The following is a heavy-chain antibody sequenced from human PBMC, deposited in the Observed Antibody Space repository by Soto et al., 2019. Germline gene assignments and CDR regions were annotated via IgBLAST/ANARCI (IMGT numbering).Heavy chain of an antibody. CDR3: ALYCSGGGCSHTLTAR. Sequence: GGSLRLSCAASGFTFSSYSMNWVRQAPGKGLEWVSSISSSSSYIYYADSVKGRFTISGDNAKNSLHLQMNSLRAEDTAVYYCALYCSGGGCSHTLTARWGQGTLVTVSS. CDR1: GFTFSSYS. CDR2: ISSSSSYI. D-gene: IGHD2-15*01. J-gene: IGHJ4*02. V-gene: IGHV3-21*01.